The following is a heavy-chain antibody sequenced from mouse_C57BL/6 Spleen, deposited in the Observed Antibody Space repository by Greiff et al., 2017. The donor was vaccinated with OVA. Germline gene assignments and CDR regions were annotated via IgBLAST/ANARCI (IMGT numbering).Heavy chain of an antibody. CDR1: GFTFSDYY. J-gene: IGHJ2*01. CDR3: ARRDGYYNYFDY. CDR2: ISNGGGST. Sequence: EVMLVESGGGLVQPGGSPKLSCAASGFTFSDYYMYWVRQTPEKRLEWVAYISNGGGSTYYPDTVKGRFTISRDNAKNTLYLQMSRLKSEDTAMYYCARRDGYYNYFDYWGQGTTLTVSS. V-gene: IGHV5-12*01. D-gene: IGHD2-3*01.